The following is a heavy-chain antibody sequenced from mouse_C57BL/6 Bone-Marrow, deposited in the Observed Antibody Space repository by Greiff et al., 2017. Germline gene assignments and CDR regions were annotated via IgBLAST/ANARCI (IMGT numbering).Heavy chain of an antibody. V-gene: IGHV3-6*01. CDR1: GYSITSGYY. Sequence: EVQLVQSGPGLVKPSQSLSLTCSVTGYSITSGYYWNWIRQFPGNKLEWMGYISYDGSNNYNPSLKNRISITPDTSKNQFFLKLNSLTTEDTATYYCAGEHPYYYGEAWFAYWGQGTLVTVSA. D-gene: IGHD1-1*01. CDR3: AGEHPYYYGEAWFAY. J-gene: IGHJ3*01. CDR2: ISYDGSN.